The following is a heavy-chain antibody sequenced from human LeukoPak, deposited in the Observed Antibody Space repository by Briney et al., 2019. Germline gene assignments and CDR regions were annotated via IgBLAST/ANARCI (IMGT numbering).Heavy chain of an antibody. CDR2: ISDSGGST. CDR1: GFIFSNYA. CDR3: ARDSIEYGSGTYYDY. D-gene: IGHD3-10*01. V-gene: IGHV3-23*01. J-gene: IGHJ4*02. Sequence: GGSLRLSCTASGFIFSNYAMSWVRQAPGKGLEWVSTISDSGGSTYYPDSVKGRFTVSRDNSKNTLNLQMNSLRDEDTAVYYCARDSIEYGSGTYYDYWGQGTLVTVSS.